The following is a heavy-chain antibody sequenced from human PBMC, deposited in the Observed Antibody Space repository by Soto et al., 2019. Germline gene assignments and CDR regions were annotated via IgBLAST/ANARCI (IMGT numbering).Heavy chain of an antibody. Sequence: PSETLSLTCTVSGGSISSYYWSWIRQPPGKGLEWIGYIYYSGSTNYNPSLKSRVTISVDTSKNQFSLKLSSVTAADTAVYYCAREVATIRGGWFDPWGQGTLVTVSS. CDR3: AREVATIRGGWFDP. V-gene: IGHV4-59*01. CDR2: IYYSGST. D-gene: IGHD5-12*01. J-gene: IGHJ5*02. CDR1: GGSISSYY.